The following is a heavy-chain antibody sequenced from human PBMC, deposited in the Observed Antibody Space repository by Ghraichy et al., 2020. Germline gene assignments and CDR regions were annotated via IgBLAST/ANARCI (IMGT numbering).Heavy chain of an antibody. J-gene: IGHJ6*02. CDR1: GDSVSSNSAA. V-gene: IGHV6-1*01. CDR3: AREVDSSGWYNLRYYYYYGMDV. CDR2: TYYRSKWYN. Sequence: SETLSLTCAISGDSVSSNSAAWNWIRQSPSRGLEWLGRTYYRSKWYNDYAVSVKSRITINPDTSKNQFSLQLNSVTPEDTAVYYCAREVDSSGWYNLRYYYYYGMDVWGQGTTVTVSS. D-gene: IGHD6-19*01.